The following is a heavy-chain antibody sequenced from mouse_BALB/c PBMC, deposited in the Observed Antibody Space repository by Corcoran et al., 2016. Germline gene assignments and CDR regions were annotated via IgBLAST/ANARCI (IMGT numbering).Heavy chain of an antibody. Sequence: EVQTAAAGPELVKPGASMKISCKASGYSFTGYTMNWVKQSHGKNPEWIGLINPYNGGTSYNQKFKGKATLTVDKSSNTAYMELLSLTSEDSAVYYCARGGNFAYWGQGTLVTVSA. V-gene: IGHV1-18*01. J-gene: IGHJ3*01. CDR1: GYSFTGYT. CDR2: INPYNGGT. D-gene: IGHD2-1*01. CDR3: ARGGNFAY.